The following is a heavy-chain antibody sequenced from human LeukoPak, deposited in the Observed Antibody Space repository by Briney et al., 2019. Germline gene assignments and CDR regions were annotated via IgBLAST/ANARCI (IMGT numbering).Heavy chain of an antibody. D-gene: IGHD3-10*02. V-gene: IGHV3-66*01. CDR2: VYSGGFT. Sequence: QPGGSLRLSCAASEFTVSNNYMSWVRQAPGKGLEWVSVVYSGGFTFYADSVKGRFTISRDNAKNSLYLQMNSLRAEDTAVYYCAELGITMIGGVWGKGTTVTISS. J-gene: IGHJ6*04. CDR3: AELGITMIGGV. CDR1: EFTVSNNY.